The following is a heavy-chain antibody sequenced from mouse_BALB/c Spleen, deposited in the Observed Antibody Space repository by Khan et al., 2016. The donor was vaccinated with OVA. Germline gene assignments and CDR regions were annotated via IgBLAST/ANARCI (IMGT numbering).Heavy chain of an antibody. CDR3: ARGGAAYYRNDGAAMEY. CDR1: RYTFTTAG. V-gene: IGHV9-4*02. CDR2: INTHSGVP. D-gene: IGHD2-14*01. Sequence: QIQLVQSEPELKKPGETVRISCKSSRYTFTTAGIQWVQKMPGKGLKWIGWINTHSGVPKYAEDFKGRFAFSLEISVNTAYLQITNLKNEDTATDFCARGGAAYYRNDGAAMEYWGQGTSVTVSS. J-gene: IGHJ4*01.